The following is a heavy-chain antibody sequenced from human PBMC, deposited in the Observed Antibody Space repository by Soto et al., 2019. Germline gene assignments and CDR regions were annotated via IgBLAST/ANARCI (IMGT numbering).Heavy chain of an antibody. CDR1: GFTFSSYA. D-gene: IGHD6-13*01. J-gene: IGHJ6*02. Sequence: EVQLLESGGGLVQPGGSLRLSCAASGFTFSSYAMSWVRQAPGKGLEWVSAISGSGGSTYYADSVKGRFTISRDNSKNTRYLQMNSLGAEDTAVYYCAKGGVQHYYGMDVWGQGTTVTVSS. CDR2: ISGSGGST. CDR3: AKGGVQHYYGMDV. V-gene: IGHV3-23*01.